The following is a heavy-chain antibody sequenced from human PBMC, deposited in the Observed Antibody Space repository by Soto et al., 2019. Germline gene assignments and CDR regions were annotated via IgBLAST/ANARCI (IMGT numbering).Heavy chain of an antibody. V-gene: IGHV3-30-3*01. CDR1: GCTFSSYA. CDR3: ARDRRYYYDNSGPLDY. D-gene: IGHD3-22*01. J-gene: IGHJ4*02. Sequence: GGSLRLSCAASGCTFSSYAMHWVRQAPGKGLEWVAVISYDGSNKYYADSVKGRFTISRDNSKNTLYLQMNSLRAEDTAVYYCARDRRYYYDNSGPLDYWGQRTLVTASS. CDR2: ISYDGSNK.